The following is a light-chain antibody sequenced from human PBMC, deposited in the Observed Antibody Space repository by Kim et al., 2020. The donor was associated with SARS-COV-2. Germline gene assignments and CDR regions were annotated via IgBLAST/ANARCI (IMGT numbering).Light chain of an antibody. CDR3: QQRSNWPPYS. J-gene: IGKJ2*03. CDR1: QSVSSY. Sequence: EIVLTQSPATLSLSPGERATISCRASQSVSSYLAWYQQKPGQAPRLLIYDASNRATGIPARFSGSGSGTDFTLTISSLEPEDFAVYYSQQRSNWPPYSFGQGTKLEI. V-gene: IGKV3-11*01. CDR2: DAS.